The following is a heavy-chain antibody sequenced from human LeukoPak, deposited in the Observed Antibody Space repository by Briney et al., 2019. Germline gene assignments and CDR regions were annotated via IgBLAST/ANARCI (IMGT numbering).Heavy chain of an antibody. D-gene: IGHD2-21*02. Sequence: SETLSLTCAVYGGSFSGYYWSWIRQPPGKGLEWIGEINHSGSTNYNPSLKSRVTISVDTSKNQFSLKLSSVTAADTALYYCARHVRCGGDCSRLDYWGQGTLVTVFS. J-gene: IGHJ4*02. V-gene: IGHV4-34*01. CDR3: ARHVRCGGDCSRLDY. CDR2: INHSGST. CDR1: GGSFSGYY.